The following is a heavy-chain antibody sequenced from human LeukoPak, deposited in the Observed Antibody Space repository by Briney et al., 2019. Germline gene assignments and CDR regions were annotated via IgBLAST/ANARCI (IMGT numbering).Heavy chain of an antibody. J-gene: IGHJ4*02. Sequence: ASVKVSCKASGYTFTSYGISWVRQAPGQGLEWMGIINPSGGSTSYAQKFQGRVTITRNTSISTAYMELSSLRSEDTAVYYCARGRVIYDSSGYYLFDYWGQGTLVTVSS. CDR2: INPSGGST. CDR1: GYTFTSYG. CDR3: ARGRVIYDSSGYYLFDY. D-gene: IGHD3-22*01. V-gene: IGHV1-8*03.